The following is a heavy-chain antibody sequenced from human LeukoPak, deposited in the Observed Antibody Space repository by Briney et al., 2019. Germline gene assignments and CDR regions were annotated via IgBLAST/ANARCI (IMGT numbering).Heavy chain of an antibody. J-gene: IGHJ3*02. V-gene: IGHV4-39*01. CDR1: GGSISSSSYY. CDR3: ARHNIVATIGSAFDI. Sequence: SETLSLTCNVAGGSISSSSYYWGWIRQPPGKGLEWIGSIFYSGSTFHNPSLKSRFTISVDASKNQFSLTLSSVTAADTAAYYCARHNIVATIGSAFDIWGQGTMVTVSS. CDR2: IFYSGST. D-gene: IGHD5-12*01.